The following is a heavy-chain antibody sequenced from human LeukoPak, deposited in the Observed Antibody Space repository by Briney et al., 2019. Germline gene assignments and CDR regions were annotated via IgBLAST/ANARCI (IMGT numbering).Heavy chain of an antibody. Sequence: SETLSLXCTVSGGSISSYYWSWSRQPAGKGLEWIGRIYTSGSTNYNPSLESRVTMSVDTSKNQFSLKLSSVTAADTAVYYCARDQAYSPSRAYCSSTSCRPYYFDYWGQGTLVTVSS. D-gene: IGHD2-2*01. CDR1: GGSISSYY. CDR2: IYTSGST. J-gene: IGHJ4*02. V-gene: IGHV4-4*07. CDR3: ARDQAYSPSRAYCSSTSCRPYYFDY.